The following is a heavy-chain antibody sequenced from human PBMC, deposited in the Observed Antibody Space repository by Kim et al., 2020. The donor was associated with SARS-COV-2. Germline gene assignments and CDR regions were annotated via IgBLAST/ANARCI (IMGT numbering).Heavy chain of an antibody. D-gene: IGHD6-6*01. J-gene: IGHJ4*02. CDR3: ARQIYSSSAEDY. Sequence: YYNPSLKIRVIISVDTSKNQFSLKLSSVTAADTAVYYCARQIYSSSAEDYWGQGTLVTVSS. V-gene: IGHV4-39*01.